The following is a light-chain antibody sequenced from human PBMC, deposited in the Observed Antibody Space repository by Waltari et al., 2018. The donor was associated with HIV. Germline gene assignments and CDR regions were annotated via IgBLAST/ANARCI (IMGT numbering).Light chain of an antibody. J-gene: IGLJ2*01. CDR3: QSFDRNNHVV. V-gene: IGLV6-57*02. Sequence: NFMLTQPHSVSESPGKTVTISCTGSRGSIASNYVQWYQQRPGSAPIIVIFEDDQRPSGIPDRFSGSIDSSSNSASLTISGLKTEDEADYYCQSFDRNNHVVFGGGTKVTVL. CDR1: RGSIASNY. CDR2: EDD.